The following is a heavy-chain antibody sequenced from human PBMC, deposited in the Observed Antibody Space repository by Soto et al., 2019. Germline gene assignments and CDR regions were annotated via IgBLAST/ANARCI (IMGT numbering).Heavy chain of an antibody. V-gene: IGHV4-39*01. CDR1: GGSIRNTNYH. Sequence: SETLSLTCSVSGGSIRNTNYHWGWIRQPPGKGLEWIGTLYYRGATDYNPSLKSRVTISVDTSKNQLSLNLSPVTAADTAVYYWFGVRAATLDDWGQGTLVTVSS. J-gene: IGHJ4*01. CDR3: FGVRAATLDD. CDR2: LYYRGAT. D-gene: IGHD2-15*01.